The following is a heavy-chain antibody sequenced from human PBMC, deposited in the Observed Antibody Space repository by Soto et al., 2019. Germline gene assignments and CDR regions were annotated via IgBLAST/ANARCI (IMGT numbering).Heavy chain of an antibody. V-gene: IGHV3-23*01. CDR1: GFTFSSYA. CDR2: ISGSGVST. D-gene: IGHD5-18*01. CDR3: AKDRGYSYGWDYFDY. J-gene: IGHJ4*02. Sequence: EVQLLESGGGLVQPGGSLRLSCTASGFTFSSYAMSWVRQAPGKGLEWVSAISGSGVSTYYADSVKGRFTISRDNSKNTLYLQMNSLRAEDTAVYYCAKDRGYSYGWDYFDYWGQGTLVPVSS.